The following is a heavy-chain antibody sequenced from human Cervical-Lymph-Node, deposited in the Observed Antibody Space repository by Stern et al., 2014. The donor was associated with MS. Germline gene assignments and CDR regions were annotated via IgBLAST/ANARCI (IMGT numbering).Heavy chain of an antibody. D-gene: IGHD3-3*01. J-gene: IGHJ5*02. CDR3: AREVYYDFWSGYYGYSWFDP. CDR2: IYTSGST. CDR1: GGSISSGSYY. Sequence: QVQLQESGPGLVKPSQTLSLTCTVSGGSISSGSYYWSWIRQPAGKGLEWIGRIYTSGSTNYNPSLKSRVTISVDTSKNQFSLKLSSVTAADTAVYYCAREVYYDFWSGYYGYSWFDPWGQGTLVTVSS. V-gene: IGHV4-61*02.